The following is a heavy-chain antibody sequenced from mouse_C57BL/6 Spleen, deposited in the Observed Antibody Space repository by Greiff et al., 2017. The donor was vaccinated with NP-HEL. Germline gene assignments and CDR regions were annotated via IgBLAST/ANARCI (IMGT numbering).Heavy chain of an antibody. V-gene: IGHV5-4*01. D-gene: IGHD2-5*01. J-gene: IGHJ2*01. CDR2: ISDGGSYT. Sequence: EVQLVESGGGLVKPGGSLKLSCAASGFTFSSYAMSWVRQTPEKRLEWVATISDGGSYTYYPDNVKGRFTISRDNAKNNLYLQMSHLKSEDTAMYYCARALPYSNPYYFDYWGQGTTLTVSS. CDR1: GFTFSSYA. CDR3: ARALPYSNPYYFDY.